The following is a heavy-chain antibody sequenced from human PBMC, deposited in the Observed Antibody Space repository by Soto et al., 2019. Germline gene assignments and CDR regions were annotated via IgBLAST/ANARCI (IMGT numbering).Heavy chain of an antibody. Sequence: QVQLVESGGGVVQPGRSLRLSCAASGFTFSSYAMHWVRQAPGKGLEWVAVISYDGSNKYYADSVKGRFTISRDNSKNTPYLQMNSLRAEDRAVYYCAREGEVGGYSYVVTFDYLGQGTLVTVSS. D-gene: IGHD5-18*01. CDR2: ISYDGSNK. V-gene: IGHV3-30-3*01. CDR3: AREGEVGGYSYVVTFDY. J-gene: IGHJ4*02. CDR1: GFTFSSYA.